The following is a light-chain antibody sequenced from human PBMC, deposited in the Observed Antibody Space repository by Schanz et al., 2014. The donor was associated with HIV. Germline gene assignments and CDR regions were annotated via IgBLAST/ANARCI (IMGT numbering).Light chain of an antibody. Sequence: DIHLTQSPSFLSASVGDRITITCRASQGFGSYLAWYQQKPGKAPKLLIYATSTLQNGVPSRFSGSGSGTSFTLTISSLQPEDFATYYCQQSYSTPGFGQGTKVEIK. V-gene: IGKV1-9*01. CDR3: QQSYSTPG. CDR1: QGFGSY. J-gene: IGKJ1*01. CDR2: ATS.